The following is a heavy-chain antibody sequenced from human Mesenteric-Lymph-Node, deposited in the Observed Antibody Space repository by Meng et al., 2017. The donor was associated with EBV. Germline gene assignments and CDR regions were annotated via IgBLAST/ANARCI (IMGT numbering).Heavy chain of an antibody. CDR1: GGSISNYY. V-gene: IGHV4-59*01. D-gene: IGHD3-22*01. CDR2: IFYSGST. J-gene: IGHJ3*02. Sequence: QVLLQESGPGLVKPSXXLXLTCTXSGGSISNYYWSWIRQPPGKGLEWIGKIFYSGSTNYNPSLKSRVTISVDTSKNHFSLKLSSVTAADTAVYYCARGVNYDSRGYVPFDIWGQGTMFNVSS. CDR3: ARGVNYDSRGYVPFDI.